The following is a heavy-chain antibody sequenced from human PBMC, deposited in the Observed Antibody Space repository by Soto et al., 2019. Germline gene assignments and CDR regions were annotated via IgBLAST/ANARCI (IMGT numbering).Heavy chain of an antibody. CDR3: ERWAAYCSSTSCSFDY. CDR1: GYTFTGYY. D-gene: IGHD2-2*01. CDR2: INPNSGGT. J-gene: IGHJ4*02. Sequence: QVQLVQSGAEVKKPGASVKVSCKASGYTFTGYYMHWVRQAPGQGLEWMGWINPNSGGTNYAQKFQGRVTMTRDTSISTAYMELSRLRSDDTAVYYCERWAAYCSSTSCSFDYWGQGTLVTVPS. V-gene: IGHV1-2*02.